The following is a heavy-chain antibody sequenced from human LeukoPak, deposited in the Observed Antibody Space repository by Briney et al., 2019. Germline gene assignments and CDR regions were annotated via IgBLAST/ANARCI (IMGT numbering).Heavy chain of an antibody. CDR2: VFYSGNT. D-gene: IGHD5-12*01. CDR1: GGSISTNH. V-gene: IGHV4-59*01. CDR3: ARVGGGYDGYFDY. J-gene: IGHJ4*02. Sequence: SETLSLTCVVSGGSISTNHWSWIRQPPGKGLEWIGYVFYSGNTNYNPSLKSRVTISVDTSKNHSYLKPSSVTAADTAMYYCARVGGGYDGYFDYWGQGTLVTVSS.